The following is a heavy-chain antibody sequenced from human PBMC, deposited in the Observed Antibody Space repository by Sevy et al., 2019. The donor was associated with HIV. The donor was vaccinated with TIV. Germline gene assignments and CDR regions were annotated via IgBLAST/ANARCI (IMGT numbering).Heavy chain of an antibody. Sequence: GGSLRLSCVASGFTFNNFWMAWVRQAPGKGLEWFANIKPDGSESNHVGSVKGRFTISRDNAKNSWYLQMNSPTAEDTAVYYCARDVGGGYFDYWGQGTLVTVSS. CDR2: IKPDGSES. V-gene: IGHV3-7*03. CDR1: GFTFNNFW. J-gene: IGHJ4*01. CDR3: ARDVGGGYFDY. D-gene: IGHD3-16*01.